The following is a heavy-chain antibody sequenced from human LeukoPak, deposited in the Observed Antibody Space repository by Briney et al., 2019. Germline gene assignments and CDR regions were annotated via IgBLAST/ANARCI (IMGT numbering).Heavy chain of an antibody. CDR2: LSGSGGSK. V-gene: IGHV3-23*01. D-gene: IGHD1-1*01. Sequence: GGSLRLSCAASGFTFSSYAMSWVRQAPGKGLEWVSGLSGSGGSKYYADSVKGRFTISRDNSKNTLYLQMNSLRAEDTAVYYCAKGTGATKGFFYYAMDVWGQGNTVTVSS. J-gene: IGHJ6*02. CDR3: AKGTGATKGFFYYAMDV. CDR1: GFTFSSYA.